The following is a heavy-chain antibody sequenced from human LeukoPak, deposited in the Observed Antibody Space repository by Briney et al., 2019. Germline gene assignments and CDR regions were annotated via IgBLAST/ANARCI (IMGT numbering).Heavy chain of an antibody. Sequence: ASVKVSCKASGYTFTDYYMHWVRQAPGQGLEWMGWISAYNSAYNGNTHYAQKLQGRVTMTTDTSTNTGYMELRSLRSDDTAVYYCAREYGSGSYTGIDYWGQGTLVTVSS. CDR3: AREYGSGSYTGIDY. CDR1: GYTFTDYY. J-gene: IGHJ4*02. V-gene: IGHV1-18*04. D-gene: IGHD3-10*01. CDR2: ISAYNSAYNGNT.